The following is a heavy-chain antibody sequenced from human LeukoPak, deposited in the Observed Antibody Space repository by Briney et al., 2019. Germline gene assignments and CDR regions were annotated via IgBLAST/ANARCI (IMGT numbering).Heavy chain of an antibody. CDR1: GYIFNSFG. CDR3: ARTSGYFDWSRLGFDY. V-gene: IGHV1-18*01. Sequence: GASVKVSCKASGYIFNSFGISWVRQAPGQGLEWMAWISACNGNTNYAQKLQGRVTMTTDTSTSTAYMELRSLRSDDTAVYYCARTSGYFDWSRLGFDYWGQGTLVTVSS. J-gene: IGHJ4*02. D-gene: IGHD3-9*01. CDR2: ISACNGNT.